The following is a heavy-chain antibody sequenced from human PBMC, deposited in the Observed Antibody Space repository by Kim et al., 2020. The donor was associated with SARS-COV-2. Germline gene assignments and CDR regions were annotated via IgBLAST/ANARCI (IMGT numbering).Heavy chain of an antibody. Sequence: SETLSLTCTVSGGSISISSYYWGWIRQPPGKGLEWIGSIYYSGSTYYNPSLKSRVTISVDTSKNQFSLKQSSVTAADTAVYYCAMVDSSSWYLSYYYGMDVWGPGATVTLS. J-gene: IGHJ6*02. CDR2: IYYSGST. D-gene: IGHD6-13*01. V-gene: IGHV4-39*01. CDR1: GGSISISSYY. CDR3: AMVDSSSWYLSYYYGMDV.